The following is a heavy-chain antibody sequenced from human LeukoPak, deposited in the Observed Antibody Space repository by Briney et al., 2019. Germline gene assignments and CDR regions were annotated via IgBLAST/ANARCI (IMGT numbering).Heavy chain of an antibody. V-gene: IGHV1-2*02. J-gene: IGHJ4*02. D-gene: IGHD1-1*01. Sequence: ASVKVSCKASGYTFTGYYMHLVRQAPGQGLEWMGWINPNSGGTNYAQKFQGRVTMTRDTSISTAYMELSRLRSDDAAVYYCARDFAPPGTTGAYFDYWGQGTLVTVSS. CDR3: ARDFAPPGTTGAYFDY. CDR2: INPNSGGT. CDR1: GYTFTGYY.